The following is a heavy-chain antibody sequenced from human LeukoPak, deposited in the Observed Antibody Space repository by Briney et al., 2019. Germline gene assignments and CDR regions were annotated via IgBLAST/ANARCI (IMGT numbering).Heavy chain of an antibody. D-gene: IGHD3-10*01. J-gene: IGHJ4*02. CDR3: ARAKPKNMVRGLIMRRESRYYFDY. CDR1: GFTVSSNS. CDR2: IYSGGNT. V-gene: IGHV3-53*01. Sequence: PGGSLRLSCTVSGFTVSSNSMSWVRQAPGKGLEWVSFIYSGGNTHYSDSVKGRFTISRDNSKNTLYLQMNSLRAEDAAVYYCARAKPKNMVRGLIMRRESRYYFDYWGQGTLVTVSS.